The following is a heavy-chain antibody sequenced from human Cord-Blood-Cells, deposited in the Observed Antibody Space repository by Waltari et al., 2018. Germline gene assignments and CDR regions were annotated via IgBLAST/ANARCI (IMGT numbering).Heavy chain of an antibody. CDR3: ARGPEGLQLDY. D-gene: IGHD4-4*01. Sequence: QVQLVESGGGVVQPGRSLRLSCAASGFTFSRYAMHWVRQAPGKGLEWVAVISYDGSNKYYADSVKGRFTISRDNSKNTLYLQMNSLRAEDTAVYYCARGPEGLQLDYWGQGTLVTVSS. J-gene: IGHJ4*02. V-gene: IGHV3-30-3*01. CDR1: GFTFSRYA. CDR2: ISYDGSNK.